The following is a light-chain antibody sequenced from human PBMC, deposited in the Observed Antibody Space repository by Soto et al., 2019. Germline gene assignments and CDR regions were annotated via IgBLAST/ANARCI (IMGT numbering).Light chain of an antibody. CDR1: QSVGNNY. Sequence: EIVLTQSPGTLSLSPGERATLSCRASQSVGNNYLAWYQQKPGQAPRLLISDASSRATGIPNRFSGSGSGTDFTITISRLEPEDFAVYYCQQYASSPRTFGGGTKVEIK. CDR3: QQYASSPRT. V-gene: IGKV3-20*01. CDR2: DAS. J-gene: IGKJ4*01.